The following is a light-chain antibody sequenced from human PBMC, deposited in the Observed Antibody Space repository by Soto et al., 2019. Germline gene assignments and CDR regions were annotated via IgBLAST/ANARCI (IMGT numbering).Light chain of an antibody. CDR1: SSDVGGYNS. V-gene: IGLV2-14*01. CDR2: DVS. J-gene: IGLJ2*01. CDR3: SSYTSSSTLVV. Sequence: QSALTQPASVSGSPGQSITISCTGTSSDVGGYNSVSWSQQHPGKAPKLMIYDVSNRPSGVSNRFSGSKSGNTASLTISGLQAEDEADYCCSSYTSSSTLVVFGGGTKLTVL.